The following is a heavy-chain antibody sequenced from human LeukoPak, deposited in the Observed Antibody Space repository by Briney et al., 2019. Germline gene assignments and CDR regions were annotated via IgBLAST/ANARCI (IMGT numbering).Heavy chain of an antibody. CDR1: GGSFSEYY. CDR3: ARKPSSRRITMVRGVDNWFDP. CDR2: INHSGST. J-gene: IGHJ5*02. D-gene: IGHD3-10*01. Sequence: SETLSLTCAGYGGSFSEYYWIWLRQPPGKGLDWIGEINHSGSTNYNPSLKSRVTISVDTSKSQFSLNLSSVTAADTAVYHCARKPSSRRITMVRGVDNWFDPWGQGTLVTVSS. V-gene: IGHV4-34*01.